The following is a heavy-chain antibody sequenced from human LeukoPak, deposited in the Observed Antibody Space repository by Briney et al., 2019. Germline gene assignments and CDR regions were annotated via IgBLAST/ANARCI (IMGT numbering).Heavy chain of an antibody. D-gene: IGHD1-26*01. CDR2: IIPIFTTA. CDR1: GGTISNYV. J-gene: IGHJ3*01. Sequence: SVKVSCKAAGGTISNYVISWVRQAPGQGLEWMGGIIPIFTTANYAQKFQGRVTIIADESTSTAYMELSSLRSEDTAVYYCARGPQVGAFDLWGQGTMVTVSS. CDR3: ARGPQVGAFDL. V-gene: IGHV1-69*13.